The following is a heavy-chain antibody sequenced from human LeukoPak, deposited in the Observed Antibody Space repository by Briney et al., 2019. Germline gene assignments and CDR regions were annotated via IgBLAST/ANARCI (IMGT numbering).Heavy chain of an antibody. J-gene: IGHJ3*02. CDR2: INPNSGGT. Sequence: ASVKVSCKASGYTFTAYYMHWVRQAPGQGLEWMGWINPNSGGTNYGQKFQGRVTMTRDTSISTAYMELSRLRSDDTAVYYCAKEGEGLDAFDIWGQGTMVTVSS. D-gene: IGHD1-26*01. CDR1: GYTFTAYY. CDR3: AKEGEGLDAFDI. V-gene: IGHV1-2*02.